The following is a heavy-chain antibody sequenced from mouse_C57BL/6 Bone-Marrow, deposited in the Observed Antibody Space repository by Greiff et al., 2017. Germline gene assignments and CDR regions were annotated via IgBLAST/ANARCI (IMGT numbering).Heavy chain of an antibody. CDR3: ARDGSGYFAY. CDR1: GYTFTDYN. Sequence: DVKLVESGPELVKPGASVKIPCKASGYTFTDYNMDWVKQSHGQSLEWIGDIIPNNGGTIYNQKFKGKATLTVDKSSSTAYMELRRLTSEDTAVYYCARDGSGYFAYWGKGTLVTVSA. V-gene: IGHV1-18*01. J-gene: IGHJ3*01. CDR2: IIPNNGGT. D-gene: IGHD3-2*02.